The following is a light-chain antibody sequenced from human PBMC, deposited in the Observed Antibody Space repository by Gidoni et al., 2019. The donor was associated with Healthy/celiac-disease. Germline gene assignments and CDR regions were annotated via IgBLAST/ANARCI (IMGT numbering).Light chain of an antibody. CDR3: QQYGSSRGVT. J-gene: IGKJ3*01. V-gene: IGKV3-20*01. CDR2: GAS. Sequence: IVLTQSPGTLSLSQVERATLSCRASQSVSSSYLAWYQQKPGQAPRLRIYGASSRATGIPDRFSGSGSGTDFTLTISRLEPEDFAVYYCQQYGSSRGVTFGPGTKVDIK. CDR1: QSVSSSY.